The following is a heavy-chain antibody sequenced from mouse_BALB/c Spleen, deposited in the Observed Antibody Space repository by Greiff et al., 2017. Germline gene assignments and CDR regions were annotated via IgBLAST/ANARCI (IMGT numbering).Heavy chain of an antibody. J-gene: IGHJ4*01. Sequence: EVKLVESGPELVKPGASVKMSCKASGYTFTSYVMHWVKQKPGQGLEWIGYINPYNDGTKYNEKFKGKATLTSDKSSSTAYMELSSLTSEDSAVYYCARVKGLLYYAMDYWGQGTSVTVSS. D-gene: IGHD1-1*01. CDR1: GYTFTSYV. CDR2: INPYNDGT. CDR3: ARVKGLLYYAMDY. V-gene: IGHV1-14*01.